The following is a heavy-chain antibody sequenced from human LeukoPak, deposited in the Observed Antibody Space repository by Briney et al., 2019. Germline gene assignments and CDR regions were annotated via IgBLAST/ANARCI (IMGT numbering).Heavy chain of an antibody. CDR2: ITSSQRRA. CDR1: GFTFSTFA. J-gene: IGHJ5*01. CDR3: SKDANGDYIGAFDS. D-gene: IGHD4-17*01. V-gene: IGHV3-23*01. Sequence: GGSLRLSCAASGFTFSTFAMTWVRPAPGKGLEWVTSITSSQRRADTTDSVKGRFTISRDNSQSTLSLQMNNLRVEDTAVYYCSKDANGDYIGAFDSWGQGTLVTVSS.